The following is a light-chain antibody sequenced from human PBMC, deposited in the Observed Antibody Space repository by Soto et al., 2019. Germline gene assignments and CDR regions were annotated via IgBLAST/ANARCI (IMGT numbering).Light chain of an antibody. Sequence: DIQMTQSPSSLSASIGDRVTITCRASQGISNYLAWFQQKPGKVPRLLIHAASTLQSGVPSRFSGSGSGTDFTLTISSLQPEDVATYYCQKYNSAPWTFGQVTKVEIK. J-gene: IGKJ1*01. V-gene: IGKV1-27*01. CDR2: AAS. CDR3: QKYNSAPWT. CDR1: QGISNY.